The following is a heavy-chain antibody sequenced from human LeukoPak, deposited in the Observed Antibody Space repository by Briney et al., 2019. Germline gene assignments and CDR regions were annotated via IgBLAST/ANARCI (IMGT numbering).Heavy chain of an antibody. V-gene: IGHV1-2*02. CDR1: GYTFTGYY. D-gene: IGHD3-22*01. J-gene: IGHJ4*02. CDR2: INPNSGGT. Sequence: ASVKVSCKASGYTFTGYYMHWVRQAPGQGLEWMGWINPNSGGTNYAQKFQGRVTMTRVTSISTAYMELSRLRSDDTAVYYCARDMDYYDSSGETDYWGQGTLVTVSS. CDR3: ARDMDYYDSSGETDY.